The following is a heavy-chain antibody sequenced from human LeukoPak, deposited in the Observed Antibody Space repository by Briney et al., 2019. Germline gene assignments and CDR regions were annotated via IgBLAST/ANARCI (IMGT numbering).Heavy chain of an antibody. CDR1: GYTFTSYG. CDR2: ISAYNGNT. V-gene: IGHV1-18*01. D-gene: IGHD1-26*01. Sequence: ASVKVSCKASGYTFTSYGISWVRQAPGQGLEWMGWISAYNGNTNYAQKLQGRVTMTTDTSTSTAYMELRSLRSDDTAVYYCARVFGPKTSGRLDSGSYFDVFDIGDKGTMVTVFS. J-gene: IGHJ3*02. CDR3: ARVFGPKTSGRLDSGSYFDVFDI.